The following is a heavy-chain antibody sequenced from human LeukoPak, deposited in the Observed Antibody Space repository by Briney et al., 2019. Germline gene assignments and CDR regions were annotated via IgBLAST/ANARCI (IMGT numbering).Heavy chain of an antibody. D-gene: IGHD6-13*01. CDR1: GFTFRSYG. CDR2: IWYDGSNK. J-gene: IGHJ4*02. CDR3: ASDGIAVDRGIGYFDY. Sequence: GKSLRLSCAASGFTFRSYGMHWVRQAPGKGLEWVAVIWYDGSNKYYADSVKGRFTISRDNSENTLYLQMNSLRAEDTALYYCASDGIAVDRGIGYFDYWDQGTLVTVSS. V-gene: IGHV3-33*01.